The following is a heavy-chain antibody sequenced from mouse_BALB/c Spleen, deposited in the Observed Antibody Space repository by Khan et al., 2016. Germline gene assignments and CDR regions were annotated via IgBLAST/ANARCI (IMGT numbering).Heavy chain of an antibody. V-gene: IGHV1-4*01. J-gene: IGHJ2*01. Sequence: QVQLKQSGAELARPGASVKMSCKASGYTFTTYTIHWIKQRPGQGLEWIGYINPSSDYTDYNQKFRGKATLSADKSSGTAYMQLTSLTSEASAVYYDAGPAGYVRYDEGFDCGGQGTTLTVSS. CDR2: INPSSDYT. CDR3: AGPAGYVRYDEGFDC. CDR1: GYTFTTYT. D-gene: IGHD2-14*01.